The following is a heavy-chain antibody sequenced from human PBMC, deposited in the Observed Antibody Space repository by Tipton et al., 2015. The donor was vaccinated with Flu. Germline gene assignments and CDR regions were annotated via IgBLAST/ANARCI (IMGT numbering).Heavy chain of an antibody. Sequence: TLSLTCTVSGGSISSSSYYWGWIRQPPGKGLEWIGSIYYCGSTYYNPSLKSRVTISVDTSKNQFSLKLSSVTAADTAVYYCASLTIAVAGDDAFDIWGQGTMVTVSS. CDR1: GGSISSSSYY. J-gene: IGHJ3*02. CDR2: IYYCGST. D-gene: IGHD6-19*01. CDR3: ASLTIAVAGDDAFDI. V-gene: IGHV4-39*07.